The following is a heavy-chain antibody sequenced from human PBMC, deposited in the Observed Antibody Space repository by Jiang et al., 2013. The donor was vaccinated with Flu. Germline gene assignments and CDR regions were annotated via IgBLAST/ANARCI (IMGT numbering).Heavy chain of an antibody. CDR1: GGTFSSYA. CDR3: ARPAVTTPPYYGMDV. V-gene: IGHV1-69*06. Sequence: SVKVSCKASGGTFSSYAISWVRQAPGQGLEWMGGIIPIFGTANYAQKFQGRVTITADKSTSTAYMELSSLRSEDTAVYYCARPAVTTPPYYGMDVWGQGTTVTVSS. CDR2: IIPIFGTA. J-gene: IGHJ6*02. D-gene: IGHD4-17*01.